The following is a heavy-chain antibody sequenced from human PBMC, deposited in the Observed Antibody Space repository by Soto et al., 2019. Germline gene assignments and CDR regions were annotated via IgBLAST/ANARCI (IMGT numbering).Heavy chain of an antibody. J-gene: IGHJ4*02. V-gene: IGHV1-18*01. CDR2: INPYNGNT. CDR1: GYTFTSYG. Sequence: ASVKVSCKASGYTFTSYGISWVRQAPGQGLEWMAWINPYNGNTKYAEKFLGRVTVTTDTSTATAYMEVRSLTSDDTAVFYCARVGVGLAAPRVWPYWGQGTPVTAPQ. D-gene: IGHD6-13*01. CDR3: ARVGVGLAAPRVWPY.